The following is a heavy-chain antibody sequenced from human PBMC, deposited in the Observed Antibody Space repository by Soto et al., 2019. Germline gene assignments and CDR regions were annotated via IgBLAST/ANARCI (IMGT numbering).Heavy chain of an antibody. J-gene: IGHJ6*02. CDR1: GGSICSGGYY. V-gene: IGHV4-31*03. D-gene: IGHD3-10*01. CDR2: IYYSGST. Sequence: QVQLQESGPGLVKPSQTLSLTCTVSGGSICSGGYYWSWIRQHPGKVLEWIGYIYYSGSTYYNPSLKSRVTILVDTSKNQFSLKLSSVTAADTAVYYCARAGSRDYGSGSYYKDYYYGMDVWGQGTTVTVSS. CDR3: ARAGSRDYGSGSYYKDYYYGMDV.